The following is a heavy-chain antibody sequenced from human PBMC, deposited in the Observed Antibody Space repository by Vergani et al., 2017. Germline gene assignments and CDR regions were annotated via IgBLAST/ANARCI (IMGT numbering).Heavy chain of an antibody. J-gene: IGHJ6*03. D-gene: IGHD6-13*01. CDR3: ARGGEYSSSWYVHYYYMDV. Sequence: QVQLVQSGAEVKKPGSSVKVSCKASGGTFSSYAISWVRQAPGQGLEWMGGIIPIFGTANYAQKFQGRVTITADKSTSTAYMELSSLRSEDTAVYYCARGGEYSSSWYVHYYYMDVGGKGTTVTVS. V-gene: IGHV1-69*06. CDR2: IIPIFGTA. CDR1: GGTFSSYA.